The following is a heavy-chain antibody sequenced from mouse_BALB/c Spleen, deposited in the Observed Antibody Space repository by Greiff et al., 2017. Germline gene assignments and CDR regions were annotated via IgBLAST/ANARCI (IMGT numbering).Heavy chain of an antibody. Sequence: VMLVESAPGLVAPSQSLSITCTVSGFSLSRYSVHWVRQPPGKGLEWLGMIWGGGSTDYNSALKSRLSISKDNSKSQVFLKMNSLQTDDTAMYYCATPAYDSTGGFAYWGQGTLVTVSA. CDR2: IWGGGST. J-gene: IGHJ3*01. D-gene: IGHD1-1*01. CDR3: ATPAYDSTGGFAY. V-gene: IGHV2-6-4*01. CDR1: GFSLSRYS.